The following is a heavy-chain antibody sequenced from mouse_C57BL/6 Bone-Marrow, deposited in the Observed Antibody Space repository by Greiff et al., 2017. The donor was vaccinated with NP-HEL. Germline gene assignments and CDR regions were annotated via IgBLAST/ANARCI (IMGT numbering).Heavy chain of an antibody. CDR3: ARRRPIYYGSRNWYFDV. D-gene: IGHD1-1*01. J-gene: IGHJ1*03. V-gene: IGHV8-12*01. Sequence: QVTLKESGPGILQSSQTLSLTCSFSGFSLSTSGMGVSWIRQPSGKGLEWLVHIYWDDDKRYNPSLKSRLTIAKDTSRTQVFLKITRVDTADTSTYYCARRRPIYYGSRNWYFDVWGTGTTVTVAS. CDR2: IYWDDDK. CDR1: GFSLSTSGMG.